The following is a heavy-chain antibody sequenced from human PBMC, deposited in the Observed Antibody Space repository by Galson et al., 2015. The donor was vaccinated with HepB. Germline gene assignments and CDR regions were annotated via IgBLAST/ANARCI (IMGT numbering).Heavy chain of an antibody. CDR1: GYSFTSFW. J-gene: IGHJ6*02. CDR2: VDPSDSYT. D-gene: IGHD5-18*01. Sequence: QSGAEVKKPGESLRISCKGSGYSFTSFWISWVRQMPGKGLEWMGRVDPSDSYTNYSPSFQGHVTISTDKTTSTAYLQWSSLKASDTAMYYCARRGYSYGTLYYYYGMDVWGQGTTVTVS. CDR3: ARRGYSYGTLYYYYGMDV. V-gene: IGHV5-10-1*01.